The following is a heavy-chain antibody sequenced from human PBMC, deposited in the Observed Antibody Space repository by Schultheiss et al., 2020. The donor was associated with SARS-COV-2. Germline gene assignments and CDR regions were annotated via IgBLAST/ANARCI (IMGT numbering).Heavy chain of an antibody. CDR3: ARGPTYYDFWSGYYTRIPRYNWFDP. D-gene: IGHD3-3*01. CDR1: GFTFSSYA. Sequence: GGSLRLSCAASGFTFSSYAMSWVRQAPGKGLEWVSAISGSGGSTYYADSVKGRFTISRDNSKNTLYLQMNSLRAEDTAVYYCARGPTYYDFWSGYYTRIPRYNWFDPWGQGTLVTVSS. J-gene: IGHJ5*02. CDR2: ISGSGGST. V-gene: IGHV3-23*01.